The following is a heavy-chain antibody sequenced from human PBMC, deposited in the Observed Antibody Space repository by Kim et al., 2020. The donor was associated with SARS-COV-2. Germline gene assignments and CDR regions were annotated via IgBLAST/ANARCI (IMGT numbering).Heavy chain of an antibody. Sequence: GGSLRLSCAASGFTFSSYAMSWVRQAPGKGLXXVSXXXSGXSSTYYADSVKGRFPXSREHXKNTLXLQMNSLRAXDTAVYYCAKDFKPXARLXXSSGXKDYWXXXTLXXVSS. D-gene: IGHD3-22*01. V-gene: IGHV3-23*03. CDR1: GFTFSSYA. CDR3: AKDFKPXARLXXSSGXKDY. CDR2: XXSGXSST. J-gene: IGHJ4*01.